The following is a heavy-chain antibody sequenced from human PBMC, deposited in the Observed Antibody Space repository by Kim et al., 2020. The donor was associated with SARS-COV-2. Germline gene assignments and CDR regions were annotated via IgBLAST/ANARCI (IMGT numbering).Heavy chain of an antibody. CDR1: GFTFDDYT. CDR3: AKDIYSWAAAGTWTAFDI. CDR2: ISWDGGST. D-gene: IGHD6-13*01. J-gene: IGHJ3*02. V-gene: IGHV3-43*01. Sequence: GGSLRLSCAASGFTFDDYTMHWVRQAPGKGLEWVSLISWDGGSTYYADSVKGRFTISRDNSKNSLYLQMNSLRTEDTALYYCAKDIYSWAAAGTWTAFDIWGQGTMVTVSS.